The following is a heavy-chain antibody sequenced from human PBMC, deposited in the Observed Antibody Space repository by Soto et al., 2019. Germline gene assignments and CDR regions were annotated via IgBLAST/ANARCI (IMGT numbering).Heavy chain of an antibody. CDR1: GGTFSSYA. D-gene: IGHD4-17*01. Sequence: GASVKVSCKASGGTFSSYAISWVRQAPGQGLEWMGGIIPIFGTANYAQKFQGRVTITADESTSTAYMELSSLRSEDTAVYYCANRGDHGVGTYYFDYWGQGTLVTVSS. CDR2: IIPIFGTA. J-gene: IGHJ4*02. V-gene: IGHV1-69*13. CDR3: ANRGDHGVGTYYFDY.